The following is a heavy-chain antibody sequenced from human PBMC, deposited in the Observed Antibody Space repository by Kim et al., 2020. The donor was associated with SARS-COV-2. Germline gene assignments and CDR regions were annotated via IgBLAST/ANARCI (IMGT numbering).Heavy chain of an antibody. V-gene: IGHV4-59*01. CDR3: ARVPNYDILTVKNGAFDI. D-gene: IGHD3-9*01. J-gene: IGHJ3*02. Sequence: KSRVTISVDTSKNQFSLKLSSVTAADTAVYYCARVPNYDILTVKNGAFDIWGQGTMVTVSS.